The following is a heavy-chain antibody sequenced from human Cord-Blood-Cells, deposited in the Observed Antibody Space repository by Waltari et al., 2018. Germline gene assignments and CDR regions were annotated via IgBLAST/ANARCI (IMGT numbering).Heavy chain of an antibody. Sequence: QVQLVQSGAEVKKPGSSVKVSCKASGGPFSRYAISWVRQAPGQGLEWMGGIIPIFDTANYAQKFQGRVTITADKSTSTAYMELSSLRSEDTAVYYYARVRSSSDFPIDYWGQGTLVTVSS. CDR2: IIPIFDTA. CDR1: GGPFSRYA. CDR3: ARVRSSSDFPIDY. V-gene: IGHV1-69*06. J-gene: IGHJ4*02. D-gene: IGHD6-6*01.